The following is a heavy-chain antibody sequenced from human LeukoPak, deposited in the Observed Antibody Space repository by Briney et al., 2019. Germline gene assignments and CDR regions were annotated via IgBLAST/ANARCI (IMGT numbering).Heavy chain of an antibody. CDR2: IYYSGST. D-gene: IGHD5-12*01. CDR3: ARGYSGYDWIDY. Sequence: SETLSLTCTVSGGSISSYYWSWIRQPPGKGLEWIGYIYYSGSTNYNPSLKSRVTISVDPSKNQFSLKLSSVTAADPAVYYCARGYSGYDWIDYWGQGTLVTVSS. J-gene: IGHJ4*02. V-gene: IGHV4-59*01. CDR1: GGSISSYY.